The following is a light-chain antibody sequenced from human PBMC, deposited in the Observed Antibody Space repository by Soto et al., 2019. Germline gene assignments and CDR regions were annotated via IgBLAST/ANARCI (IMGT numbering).Light chain of an antibody. Sequence: QSALTQPASVSGSPGQSITISCSGTTSDVGIYNLVSWYQQHPGKAPKLVIYEVDKRPSGVSNRFSGSRSGNTASLTISGLQSEDEADYYCSSYAGRRGVFGGGTKVTVL. CDR3: SSYAGRRGV. CDR1: TSDVGIYNL. J-gene: IGLJ3*02. CDR2: EVD. V-gene: IGLV2-23*02.